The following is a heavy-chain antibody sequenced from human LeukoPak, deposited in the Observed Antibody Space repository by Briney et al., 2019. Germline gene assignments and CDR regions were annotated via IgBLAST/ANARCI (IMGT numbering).Heavy chain of an antibody. CDR3: ARDSSSAFYYFDY. V-gene: IGHV3-21*01. D-gene: IGHD6-6*01. J-gene: IGHJ4*02. CDR1: GFTFSSYS. Sequence: GGSLRLSCAASGFTFSSYSMNWVRQAPGKGLEWVSSISSSSSYIYYADSVKGRFTISRDNAKNSLYLQMNSLRAEDTAAYYCARDSSSAFYYFDYWGQGTLVTVSS. CDR2: ISSSSSYI.